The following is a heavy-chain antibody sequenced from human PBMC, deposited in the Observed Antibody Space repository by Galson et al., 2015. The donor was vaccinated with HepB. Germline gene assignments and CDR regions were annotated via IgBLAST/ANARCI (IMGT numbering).Heavy chain of an antibody. CDR1: GDSVASNSAV. Sequence: CAISGDSVASNSAVWNWIRQSPSRGLEWLGRTYFRSKWHNDYGISVKSRISINPDTSQKQFSLHLSSVTPEDTAVYYCAYGSDVWGQGTTVIVSS. CDR2: TYFRSKWHN. CDR3: AYGSDV. J-gene: IGHJ6*02. V-gene: IGHV6-1*01.